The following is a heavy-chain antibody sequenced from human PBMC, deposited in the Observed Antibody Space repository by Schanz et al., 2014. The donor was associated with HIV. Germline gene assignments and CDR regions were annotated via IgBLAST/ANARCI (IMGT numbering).Heavy chain of an antibody. CDR1: GGSISSGGHY. V-gene: IGHV4-31*03. CDR3: ARVPPSDSSGYYPFDY. CDR2: MYYSGST. Sequence: QVQLHQSGAGLLKPSETLSLTCTVAGGSISSGGHYWSWIRQHPAKGLEWIGYMYYSGSTYYNPSLQSRVTISVDTSKNQFSLKLSSVTAADTAVYYCARVPPSDSSGYYPFDYWGQGTLVTVSS. J-gene: IGHJ4*02. D-gene: IGHD3-22*01.